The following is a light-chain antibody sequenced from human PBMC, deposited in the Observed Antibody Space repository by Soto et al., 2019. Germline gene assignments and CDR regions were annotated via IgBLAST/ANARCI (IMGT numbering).Light chain of an antibody. CDR1: SSNVWAGYD. J-gene: IGLJ1*01. CDR2: GTN. Sequence: QSVLTQPPSVSGAPGQRVTISCTGSSSNVWAGYDVHWYKQLPGTAPKLRIYGTNNRPSGVPARCSGSKSVTSASLATTGLQADGEADYYCQSYDKSLSVIDGVGRGTKVTVL. CDR3: QSYDKSLSVIDG. V-gene: IGLV1-40*01.